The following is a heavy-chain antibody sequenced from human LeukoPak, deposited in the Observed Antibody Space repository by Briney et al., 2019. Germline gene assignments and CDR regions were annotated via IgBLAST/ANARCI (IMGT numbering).Heavy chain of an antibody. V-gene: IGHV3-74*01. Sequence: PGGSLRLSCAASGFTFSSYWMHWVRQAPGKGLVWVSRINSDGSSTSYAGSVKGRFTISRDNAKNTLYLQMNSLRAEDTAVYYCARDIVVVTAMSWFDPWGQGTLVTVSS. D-gene: IGHD2-21*02. J-gene: IGHJ5*02. CDR2: INSDGSST. CDR3: ARDIVVVTAMSWFDP. CDR1: GFTFSSYW.